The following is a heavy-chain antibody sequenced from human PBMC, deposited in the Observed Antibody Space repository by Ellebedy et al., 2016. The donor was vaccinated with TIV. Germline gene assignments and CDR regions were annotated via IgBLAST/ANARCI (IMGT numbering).Heavy chain of an antibody. D-gene: IGHD2-2*02. Sequence: SVKVSXKASGGTFSSYAISWVRQAPGQGLEWMGGIIPIFGTANYAQKFQGRVTITADESTSTAYMELSSLRSEDTAVYYCATSGVVVVPAAIWGGSWFDPWGQGTLVTVSS. CDR3: ATSGVVVVPAAIWGGSWFDP. CDR1: GGTFSSYA. J-gene: IGHJ5*02. CDR2: IIPIFGTA. V-gene: IGHV1-69*13.